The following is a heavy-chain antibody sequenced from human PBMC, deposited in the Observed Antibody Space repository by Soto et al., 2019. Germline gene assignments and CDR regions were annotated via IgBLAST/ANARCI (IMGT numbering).Heavy chain of an antibody. CDR3: ARVPLVTLDY. D-gene: IGHD3-9*01. CDR2: IKHSGST. J-gene: IGHJ4*02. CDR1: GGSFSGDY. V-gene: IGHV4-34*01. Sequence: QVQLQQWGAGLLKPAETLSLTCAVYGGSFSGDYWSWLRQPPGKGLEWNGEIKHSGSTNYNTSLKSRGTISVDTSKNQFSLKLSSLNAEDTAVYYCARVPLVTLDYWGQGTLVTVSS.